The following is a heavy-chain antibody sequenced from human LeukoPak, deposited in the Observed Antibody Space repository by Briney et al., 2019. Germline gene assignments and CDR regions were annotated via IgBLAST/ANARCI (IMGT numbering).Heavy chain of an antibody. CDR1: VFTFSRHW. CDR3: ARGPDFGDRLDYFDY. V-gene: IGHV3-7*01. D-gene: IGHD4-17*01. J-gene: IGHJ4*02. Sequence: GGSLRLSCAPSVFTFSRHWTGWVRQAPGKGLEWVANIKQDASQYYVDSVRGRFIISRDNAKNSLSLQMNSLRLEDTAVYYCARGPDFGDRLDYFDYWGQGTLVTVSS. CDR2: IKQDASQ.